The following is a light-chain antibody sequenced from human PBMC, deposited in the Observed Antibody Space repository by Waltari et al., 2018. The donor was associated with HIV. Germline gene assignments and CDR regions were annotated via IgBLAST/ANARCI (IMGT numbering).Light chain of an antibody. CDR2: GAS. J-gene: IGKJ2*03. V-gene: IGKV1-39*01. Sequence: EIQMTQSLSSLSASVGDGVTITCRASQSISNYFNWYLQKQGKATKFLIYGASTLDNGVPSRFRGSGSWTAFPLPICRLLPEDFATYYFHQSYITSYRFGQATQLEIK. CDR1: QSISNY. CDR3: HQSYITSYR.